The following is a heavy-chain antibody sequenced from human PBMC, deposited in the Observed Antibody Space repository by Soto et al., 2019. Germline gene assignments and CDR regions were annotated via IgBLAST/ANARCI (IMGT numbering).Heavy chain of an antibody. CDR3: AREVSGTSFDY. V-gene: IGHV3-53*01. CDR2: TYTGGYT. J-gene: IGHJ4*02. CDR1: GFIVSDNY. Sequence: LRLSCAASGFIVSDNYINWVRQAPGKGLEWVSVTYTGGYTYYADSVKGRFTISRDNSKNTLYPQMNSLRAEDTAVYYCAREVSGTSFDYWGQGTLVTVSS. D-gene: IGHD1-7*01.